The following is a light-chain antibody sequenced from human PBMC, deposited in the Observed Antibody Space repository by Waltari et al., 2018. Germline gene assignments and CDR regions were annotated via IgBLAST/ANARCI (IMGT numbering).Light chain of an antibody. CDR2: DAS. Sequence: EIVMTQSPATLSVSPGEAATLSCRASRAIANDLAWYQKKPGQSLRLLIYDASTRATGVPARFSGSWSGTEFTLSITGLQSEDSAVYFCQQFNTQYSFGQGTKLEIK. V-gene: IGKV3-15*01. CDR1: RAIAND. J-gene: IGKJ2*01. CDR3: QQFNTQYS.